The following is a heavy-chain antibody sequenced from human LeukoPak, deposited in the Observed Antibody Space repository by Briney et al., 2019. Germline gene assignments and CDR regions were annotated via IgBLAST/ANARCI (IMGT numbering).Heavy chain of an antibody. J-gene: IGHJ6*02. V-gene: IGHV1-18*01. CDR2: ISAYNGNT. CDR3: ARALAAALPSIYYYGMDV. Sequence: ASVKVSCKASGYTLTSYGISWVRQAPGQGLEWMGWISAYNGNTNYAQKLQGRVTMTTDTSTSTAYMELRSLRSDDTAVYYCARALAAALPSIYYYGMDVWGQGTTVTVSS. CDR1: GYTLTSYG. D-gene: IGHD6-13*01.